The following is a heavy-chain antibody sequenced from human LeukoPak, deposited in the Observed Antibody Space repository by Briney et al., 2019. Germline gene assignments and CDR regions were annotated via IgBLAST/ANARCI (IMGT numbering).Heavy chain of an antibody. V-gene: IGHV4-59*01. CDR3: ARAPLSNLYDESGYYHPFDY. CDR1: GDSISDYH. J-gene: IGHJ4*02. D-gene: IGHD3-22*01. Sequence: SETLSLTCIVAGDSISDYHWTWIRQPPGKGLEWIGFMYYSGRPNYNSSLQSRVTISLDPSKNQFSLKVSSVTAADTAVYYCARAPLSNLYDESGYYHPFDYWGQGTLVTVSS. CDR2: MYYSGRP.